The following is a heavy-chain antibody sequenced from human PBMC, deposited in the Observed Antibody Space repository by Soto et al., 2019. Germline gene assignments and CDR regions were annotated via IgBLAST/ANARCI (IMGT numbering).Heavy chain of an antibody. CDR1: GFTFSSYG. J-gene: IGHJ4*02. V-gene: IGHV3-30*03. D-gene: IGHD2-8*01. CDR3: ARDLRPVIMEYAIDY. CDR2: ISYDGSNK. Sequence: QVHLVESGGGVVQPGRSLRLSCAASGFTFSSYGMHWVRQAPGKGLEWVAVISYDGSNKYYADSVKGRFTISRDNSKNTLYLQVTSLRAEDTAVYYCARDLRPVIMEYAIDYWGQGTLVTVSS.